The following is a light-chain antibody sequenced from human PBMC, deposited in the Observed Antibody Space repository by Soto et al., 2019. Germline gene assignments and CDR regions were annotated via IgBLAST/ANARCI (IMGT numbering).Light chain of an antibody. J-gene: IGKJ5*01. CDR2: DAS. CDR3: QQYESLPLT. CDR1: QDINKN. Sequence: DIQMTQSPSSLSASVGYIFTITCQASQDINKNLIWYQQKPGKAPKLLIYDASDLETGVPSRFSGSGSGTGFTFTISSLQPEDFATYYCQQYESLPLTFGQGTRLEIK. V-gene: IGKV1-33*01.